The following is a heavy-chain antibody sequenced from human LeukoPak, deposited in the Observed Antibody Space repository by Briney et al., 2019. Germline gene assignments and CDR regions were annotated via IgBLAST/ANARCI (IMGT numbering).Heavy chain of an antibody. J-gene: IGHJ4*02. CDR3: ARPPSRGYSSSFEY. D-gene: IGHD2-2*03. V-gene: IGHV5-51*01. Sequence: GESLKISCKGSGYSLPTYWIAWVRQMPGKGLEWMGIIYPDESNIRYSPSFQGQVTISADKSLSTAYLQWSSLKASDTAMYYCARPPSRGYSSSFEYWGQGTLVTVSS. CDR2: IYPDESNI. CDR1: GYSLPTYW.